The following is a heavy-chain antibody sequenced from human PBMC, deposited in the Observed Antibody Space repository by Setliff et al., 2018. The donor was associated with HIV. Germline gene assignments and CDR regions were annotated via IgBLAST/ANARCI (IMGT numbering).Heavy chain of an antibody. D-gene: IGHD1-26*01. CDR3: ARAVLYSGSYYPFDY. CDR1: GYSFTSYY. CDR2: VNPSTGRT. J-gene: IGHJ4*02. Sequence: ASVKVSCKASGYSFTSYYIHWVRPAPGQGLEWLGTVNPSTGRTTYAQNFQGGVAMTRDSSTNTVYMEVSSLKADDTAVYYCARAVLYSGSYYPFDYWGQGVLVTVSS. V-gene: IGHV1-46*01.